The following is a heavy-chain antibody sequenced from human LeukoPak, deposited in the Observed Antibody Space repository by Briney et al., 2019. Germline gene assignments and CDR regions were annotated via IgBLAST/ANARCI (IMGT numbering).Heavy chain of an antibody. CDR2: ISGSGGST. CDR1: GFTFSSYA. CDR3: AKDVYYDSSGYFDY. V-gene: IGHV3-23*01. Sequence: GGSLRLSCAASGFTFSSYAMSWVRQAPGKGLEWVSGISGSGGSTYYADSVKGRFTISRDNSKNTLYLQMNSLRAEDTAVYYCAKDVYYDSSGYFDYWGQGTLVTVSS. J-gene: IGHJ4*02. D-gene: IGHD3-22*01.